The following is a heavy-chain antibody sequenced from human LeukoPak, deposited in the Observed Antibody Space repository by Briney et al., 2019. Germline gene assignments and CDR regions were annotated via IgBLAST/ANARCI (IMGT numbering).Heavy chain of an antibody. Sequence: PSETLSLTCTISGGSISSSSYYWGWIRQPPGKGLEWIGSIYYSGSTYYNPSLKSRVTISVDTSKNQFSLKLSSVTAADTAVYYCARGDYDYVWGSYRYGAFGIWGQGTMVTVSS. V-gene: IGHV4-39*07. J-gene: IGHJ3*02. CDR3: ARGDYDYVWGSYRYGAFGI. CDR2: IYYSGST. CDR1: GGSISSSSYY. D-gene: IGHD3-16*02.